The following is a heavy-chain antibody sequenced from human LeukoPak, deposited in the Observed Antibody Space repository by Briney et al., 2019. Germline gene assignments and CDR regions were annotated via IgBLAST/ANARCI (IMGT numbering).Heavy chain of an antibody. CDR3: ASASSHRIAAGGDY. Sequence: GGSLRLSCAASGFIFNHYWMHWVRQAPGKGLGWVSRINSDGSSRNYADSVKGRFTISRDNAKNTLYLQMNSLRAEDTAVYYCASASSHRIAAGGDYWGQGTLVTVSS. J-gene: IGHJ4*02. CDR1: GFIFNHYW. V-gene: IGHV3-74*01. D-gene: IGHD6-13*01. CDR2: INSDGSSR.